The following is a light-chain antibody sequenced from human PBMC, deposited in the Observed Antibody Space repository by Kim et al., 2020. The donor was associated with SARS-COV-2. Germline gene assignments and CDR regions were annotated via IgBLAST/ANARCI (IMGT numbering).Light chain of an antibody. CDR1: SNDVGCYNY. CDR2: DVN. Sequence: GPSVTISCTGTSNDVGCYNYVSWSPQHPGKAPKLVIYDVNKRPSGVPDRFSGSKSGNTASLTVSGLQAEDEADYYCCSYAGSYTLVFGGGTQLTVL. V-gene: IGLV2-11*01. J-gene: IGLJ2*01. CDR3: CSYAGSYTLV.